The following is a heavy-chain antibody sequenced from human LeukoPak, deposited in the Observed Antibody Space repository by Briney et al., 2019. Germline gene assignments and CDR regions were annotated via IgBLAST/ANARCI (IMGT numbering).Heavy chain of an antibody. V-gene: IGHV4-59*08. J-gene: IGHJ2*01. Sequence: SETLSLTCTVSGGSISSYYWSWIRQPPGKGLEWIGYIYYSGSTNYNPSLKSRVTISVDTSKNQFSLKLSSVTAADTAVYYCARHLRSPGFDLWARGTLVTVSS. CDR3: ARHLRSPGFDL. CDR1: GGSISSYY. CDR2: IYYSGST.